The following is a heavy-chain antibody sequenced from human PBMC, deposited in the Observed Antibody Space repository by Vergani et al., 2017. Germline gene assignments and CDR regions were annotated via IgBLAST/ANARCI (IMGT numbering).Heavy chain of an antibody. J-gene: IGHJ4*02. D-gene: IGHD3-22*01. CDR1: GFTFSSYA. CDR2: ISSNGGST. CDR3: VKDATDKTYYYDSSGYLDY. V-gene: IGHV3-64D*06. Sequence: EVQLVESGGGLVQPGGSLRLSCSASGFTFSSYAMHWVRPAPGKGLEYVSAISSNGGSTYYADCVKGRFTISRDNSKNTLYLQMSSLRAEDTAVYYCVKDATDKTYYYDSSGYLDYWGQGTLVTVSS.